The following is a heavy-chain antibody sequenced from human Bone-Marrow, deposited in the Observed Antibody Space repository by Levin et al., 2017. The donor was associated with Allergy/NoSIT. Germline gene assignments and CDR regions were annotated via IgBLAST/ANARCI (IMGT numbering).Heavy chain of an antibody. CDR1: GFTFSDYY. CDR3: ARSPTLGYCSGGSCYGSVHYYYGMDG. Sequence: PGGSLRLSCAASGFTFSDYYMSWIRQAPGKGLEWVSYISSSGSTIYYADSVKGRFTISRDNAKNSLYLQMNSLRAEDTAVYYCARSPTLGYCSGGSCYGSVHYYYGMDGWGQGTTVTVSS. CDR2: ISSSGSTI. V-gene: IGHV3-11*01. J-gene: IGHJ6*02. D-gene: IGHD2-15*01.